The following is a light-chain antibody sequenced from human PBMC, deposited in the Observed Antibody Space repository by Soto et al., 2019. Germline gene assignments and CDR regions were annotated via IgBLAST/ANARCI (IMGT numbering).Light chain of an antibody. V-gene: IGKV1-39*01. Sequence: DIHMTQSPSSLSSSVGYIVTITFRSSQSISSYLNWYQQKPGKAPKLLIYAASSLQSGVPSRFSGSGSGTDFTLTISSLQPEDFATYYCQQSYSTLTWTFGQGTKVDIK. J-gene: IGKJ1*01. CDR2: AAS. CDR1: QSISSY. CDR3: QQSYSTLTWT.